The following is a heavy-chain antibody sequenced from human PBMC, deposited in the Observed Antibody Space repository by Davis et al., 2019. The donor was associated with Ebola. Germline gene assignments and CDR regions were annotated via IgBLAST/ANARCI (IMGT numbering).Heavy chain of an antibody. CDR3: AHKAYGSLANWFGP. CDR1: GFSLSTSGVG. CDR2: IYWDVDD. Sequence: SGPTLVKPTHTLTLTCTFSGFSLSTSGVGLAWIRQSPGKALEWLALIYWDVDDRYSPSLKSRRAITKDTSKNQVVLTMTNMDPLATATYYCAHKAYGSLANWFGPWGQGTLVTVSS. V-gene: IGHV2-5*02. J-gene: IGHJ5*02. D-gene: IGHD4-17*01.